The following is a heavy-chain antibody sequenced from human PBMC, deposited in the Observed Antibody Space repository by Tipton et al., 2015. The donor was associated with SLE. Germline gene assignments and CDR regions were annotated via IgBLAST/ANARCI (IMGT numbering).Heavy chain of an antibody. CDR3: ARQRGYYDGTPFPPWNFDL. D-gene: IGHD3-16*01. Sequence: LRLSCAVYGGSFSGYYWNWIRQPPGKGLEWIGEINHSGSTNYNPSLRSRLTISVDTSENHFSLNLNSVTAADTAVYFCARQRGYYDGTPFPPWNFDLWGRGTQVTVSS. V-gene: IGHV4-34*01. J-gene: IGHJ2*01. CDR2: INHSGST. CDR1: GGSFSGYY.